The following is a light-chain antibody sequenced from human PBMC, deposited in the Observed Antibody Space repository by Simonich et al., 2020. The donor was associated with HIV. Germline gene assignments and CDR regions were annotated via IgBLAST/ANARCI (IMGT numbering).Light chain of an antibody. Sequence: EIVMTQFPATLSVSPGERATLSCTASPSVSSSYLAWYQHKPGQVPRLLIYGASSRATGIPDRFSGSGSGTDFTLTISRLEPEDFAVYYCQQYGSSPETFGQGTKVEIK. J-gene: IGKJ1*01. CDR3: QQYGSSPET. V-gene: IGKV3-20*01. CDR2: GAS. CDR1: PSVSSSY.